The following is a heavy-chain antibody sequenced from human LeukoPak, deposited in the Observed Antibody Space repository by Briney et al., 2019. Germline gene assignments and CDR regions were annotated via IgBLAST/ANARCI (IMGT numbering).Heavy chain of an antibody. CDR3: AKAPTAINWFDP. Sequence: PGGSLRLSCAASGFTFSSYAMSWVRQAPGKGLEWVSAISGSGGRTYYADSVKGRFTISRDNSKNTLYLQMNSLRAEDTPVYYCAKAPTAINWFDPWGQGTLVTVSS. J-gene: IGHJ5*02. V-gene: IGHV3-23*01. D-gene: IGHD5-18*01. CDR2: ISGSGGRT. CDR1: GFTFSSYA.